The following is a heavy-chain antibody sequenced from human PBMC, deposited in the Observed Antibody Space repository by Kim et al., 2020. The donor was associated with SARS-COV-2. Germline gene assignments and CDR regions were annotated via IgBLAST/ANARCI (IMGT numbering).Heavy chain of an antibody. D-gene: IGHD6-25*01. Sequence: YYADSVKVLFTISRDNAKNSLYLQLNSLSDDDTAVYFCARDQRPYYFNSWGQGTLVTVSS. V-gene: IGHV3-48*02. J-gene: IGHJ4*02. CDR3: ARDQRPYYFNS.